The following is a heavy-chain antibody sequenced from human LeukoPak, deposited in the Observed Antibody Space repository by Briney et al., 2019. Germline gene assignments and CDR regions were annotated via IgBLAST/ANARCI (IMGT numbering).Heavy chain of an antibody. D-gene: IGHD3-3*01. V-gene: IGHV4-38-2*02. CDR2: IYHSGST. J-gene: IGHJ3*02. Sequence: PSETLSLTCTVSGYSISSGYYWGWIRQPPGKGLEWIGSIYHSGSTYYNPSLKSRVTISVDTSKNQFSLKLSSVTAADTAVYYCARDVPPYYDFWTERDAFGIWGQGTMVTVSS. CDR1: GYSISSGYY. CDR3: ARDVPPYYDFWTERDAFGI.